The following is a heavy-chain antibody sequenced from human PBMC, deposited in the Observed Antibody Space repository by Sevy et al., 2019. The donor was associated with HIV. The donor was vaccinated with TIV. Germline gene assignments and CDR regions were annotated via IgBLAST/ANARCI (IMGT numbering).Heavy chain of an antibody. CDR3: ARETVSGYNL. Sequence: GGSLRLSCAASEITLSNYAMNWVRQAPGRGLKWVSAIYAGGNTYYADSVKVRFTISRDNSKNTVYLQMNSLRAEDTAVYYCARETVSGYNLWGQGTLVTVPS. CDR1: EITLSNYA. CDR2: IYAGGNT. J-gene: IGHJ4*01. V-gene: IGHV3-53*01. D-gene: IGHD5-12*01.